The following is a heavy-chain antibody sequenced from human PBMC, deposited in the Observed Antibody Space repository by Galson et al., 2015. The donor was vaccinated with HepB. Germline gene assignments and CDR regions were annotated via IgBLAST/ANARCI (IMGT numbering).Heavy chain of an antibody. D-gene: IGHD3-10*01. CDR3: ARDRYGSGTYPGDY. CDR1: GYTFTGYY. Sequence: SVKVSCKASGYTFTGYYIHWVRQAPGHGLEWMGWVNPNNGGTNYAQTFQGRVTLTRDTSISTAYMELSRLTSDDTAVYYCARDRYGSGTYPGDYWGQGTLVTVSS. V-gene: IGHV1-2*02. J-gene: IGHJ4*02. CDR2: VNPNNGGT.